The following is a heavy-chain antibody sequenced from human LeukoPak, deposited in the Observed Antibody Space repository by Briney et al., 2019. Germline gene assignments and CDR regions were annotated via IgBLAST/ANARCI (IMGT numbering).Heavy chain of an antibody. CDR2: IYTSGRT. J-gene: IGHJ6*03. Sequence: SETLSLTCTVSGGSISSYYWSWIRQPAGKGLEWIGRIYTSGRTNYNPSLKSRVTISVDKSKNQFSLKLSSVTAADTAVYYCARESPYSSSYYYYYMDVWGKGTTVTVSS. V-gene: IGHV4-4*07. D-gene: IGHD6-13*01. CDR3: ARESPYSSSYYYYYMDV. CDR1: GGSISSYY.